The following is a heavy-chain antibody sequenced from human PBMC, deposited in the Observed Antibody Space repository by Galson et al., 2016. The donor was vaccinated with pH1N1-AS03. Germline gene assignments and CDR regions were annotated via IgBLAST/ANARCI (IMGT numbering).Heavy chain of an antibody. D-gene: IGHD3-16*01. J-gene: IGHJ4*02. CDR3: AKDCGLGGSHDD. CDR1: GFTLSSYW. Sequence: SLRLSCAASGFTLSSYWMNWVRQAPGKGLEWVANINQYGNVTYYVDSVKGRFTVSRDNATNSVYLQMNSLRAEDTAVYYCAKDCGLGGSHDDWGQGTLVTVSS. CDR2: INQYGNVT. V-gene: IGHV3-7*01.